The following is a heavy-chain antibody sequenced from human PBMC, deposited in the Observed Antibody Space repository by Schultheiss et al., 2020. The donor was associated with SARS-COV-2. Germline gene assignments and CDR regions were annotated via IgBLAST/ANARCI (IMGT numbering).Heavy chain of an antibody. CDR2: IYYSGST. D-gene: IGHD2-15*01. Sequence: SETLSLTCAVYGGSFSGYYWSWIRQPPGKGLEWIGYIYYSGSTNYNPSLKSRVTISVDTSKNQFSLKLSSVTAADTAVYYCARDLGGDCSGGSCYGYYFDYWGQGTLVTVSS. CDR1: GGSFSGYY. V-gene: IGHV4-59*12. CDR3: ARDLGGDCSGGSCYGYYFDY. J-gene: IGHJ4*02.